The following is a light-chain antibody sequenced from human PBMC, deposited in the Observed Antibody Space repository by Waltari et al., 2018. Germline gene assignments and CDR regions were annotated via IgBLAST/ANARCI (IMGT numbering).Light chain of an antibody. Sequence: QSALTQPASVSGSPGQSITFSCTGTGSDVGGYDYVSWYQQHPGKVPKLMIYEVSNRHSGVSNRFSGSKSGNTASLTISGLQAEDEADYYCLSYTSSSTYVFGTGTKVTVL. CDR1: GSDVGGYDY. CDR3: LSYTSSSTYV. J-gene: IGLJ1*01. V-gene: IGLV2-14*01. CDR2: EVS.